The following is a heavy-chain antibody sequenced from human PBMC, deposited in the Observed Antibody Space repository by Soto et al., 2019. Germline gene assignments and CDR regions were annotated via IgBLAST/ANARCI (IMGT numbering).Heavy chain of an antibody. Sequence: XGSLRLSCAAAGFTFSSYGMHWVRQAPGKGLDWVAVILYDGSNKYYADSVKGRFTISRDNSKNTLYLQMNSLRAEDTAVYYCARELGYCSGGSCYSSHYYYYYGMDVWGQGTTVTVSS. V-gene: IGHV3-33*01. J-gene: IGHJ6*02. CDR1: GFTFSSYG. CDR3: ARELGYCSGGSCYSSHYYYYYGMDV. CDR2: ILYDGSNK. D-gene: IGHD2-15*01.